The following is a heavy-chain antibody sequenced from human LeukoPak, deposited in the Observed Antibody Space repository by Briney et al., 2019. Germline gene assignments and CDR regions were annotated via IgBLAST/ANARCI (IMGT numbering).Heavy chain of an antibody. V-gene: IGHV4-31*03. D-gene: IGHD3-22*01. J-gene: IGHJ6*02. CDR3: ATDSGLASTYYYDTQRNGMDV. CDR2: IYYSGST. CDR1: GGSISSGGYY. Sequence: PSQTLSLTCTVSGGSISSGGYYWSWIRQHPGKGLEWIGYIYYSGSTYYNPSLKSRVTISVDTSKNQFSLKLSSVTAADTAVYYCATDSGLASTYYYDTQRNGMDVWGQGTTVTVSS.